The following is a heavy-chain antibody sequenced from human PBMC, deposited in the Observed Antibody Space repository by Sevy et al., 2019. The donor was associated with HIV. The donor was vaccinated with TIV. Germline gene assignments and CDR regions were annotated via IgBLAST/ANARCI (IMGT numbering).Heavy chain of an antibody. CDR3: ARRSSGWYEDHYYDYMDV. CDR1: GGSISSYY. D-gene: IGHD6-19*01. J-gene: IGHJ6*03. V-gene: IGHV4-59*08. Sequence: SETLSLTCTVSGGSISSYYWSWIRQPPGKGLEWIGYIYYSGSTNYNPSLKSRVTISVDTSKNQFSLKLSSVTAADTAVYYCARRSSGWYEDHYYDYMDVWGKGTTVTVSS. CDR2: IYYSGST.